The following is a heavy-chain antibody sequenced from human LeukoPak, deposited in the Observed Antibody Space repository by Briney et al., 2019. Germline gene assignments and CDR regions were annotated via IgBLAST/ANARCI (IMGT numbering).Heavy chain of an antibody. CDR3: ARASLWFGSPGWFDP. Sequence: PSETLSLTCTVSGGSISSSSYYWGWIRQPPGKGLEWIGSIYYSGSTYYNPSLKSRVTISVDTSKNQFSLKLSSVTAADTAVYYCARASLWFGSPGWFDPWGQGTLVTVSS. D-gene: IGHD3-10*01. CDR2: IYYSGST. CDR1: GGSISSSSYY. J-gene: IGHJ5*02. V-gene: IGHV4-39*07.